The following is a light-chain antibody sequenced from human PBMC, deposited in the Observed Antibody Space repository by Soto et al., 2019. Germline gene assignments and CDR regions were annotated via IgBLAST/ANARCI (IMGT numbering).Light chain of an antibody. CDR2: SNN. V-gene: IGLV1-44*01. CDR3: AAWDDSLNGLYV. J-gene: IGLJ1*01. Sequence: QSALTQPPSASGTPGQRVTISCSGSSSNIGSNTVNWYQQLPGTAPKLLIYSNNQRPSGVPDRFSGSKSGTSASLAISGLQSEYEDDYYCAAWDDSLNGLYVFGTGTKVTVL. CDR1: SSNIGSNT.